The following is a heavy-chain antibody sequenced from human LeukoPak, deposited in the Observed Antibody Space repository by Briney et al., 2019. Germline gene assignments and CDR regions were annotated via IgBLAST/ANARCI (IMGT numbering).Heavy chain of an antibody. CDR1: GFTFSSYA. Sequence: GGSLRLSCAASGFTFSSYAMHWVRQAPGKGLEWVAVISYDGSNKYYADSVKGRFTISRDNSKNTLYLQMNSLRAEDTAVYYCARDRGERGAFDIWGQGTMVTVSS. CDR3: ARDRGERGAFDI. J-gene: IGHJ3*02. V-gene: IGHV3-30-3*01. D-gene: IGHD3-16*01. CDR2: ISYDGSNK.